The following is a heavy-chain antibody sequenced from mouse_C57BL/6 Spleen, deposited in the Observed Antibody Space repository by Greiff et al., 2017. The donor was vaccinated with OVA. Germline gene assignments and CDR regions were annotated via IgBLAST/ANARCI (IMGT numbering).Heavy chain of an antibody. Sequence: EVKLQESGPGLVKPSQSLSLTCSVTGYSITSGYYWNWIRQFPGNQLEWMGYISYDGSNNYNPSLKNRISITRDTSKNQFFLKMNSVTTEDAATDYYARADGDYVDWYFDVWGKGTTVTVSS. J-gene: IGHJ1*03. CDR3: ARADGDYVDWYFDV. CDR2: ISYDGSN. CDR1: GYSITSGYY. D-gene: IGHD2-13*01. V-gene: IGHV3-6*01.